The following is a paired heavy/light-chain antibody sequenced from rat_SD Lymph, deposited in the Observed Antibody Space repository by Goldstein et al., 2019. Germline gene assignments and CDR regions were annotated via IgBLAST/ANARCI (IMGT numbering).Heavy chain of an antibody. V-gene: IGHV5-25*01. CDR2: ITSGGSNT. J-gene: IGHJ1*01. CDR3: AKRGYYSSYIYRYWYFDF. CDR1: GFTFSSFA. Sequence: EVQLVESGGGLVQPGRSLKLSCAASGFTFSSFAMAWVRQAPKKGLEWVATITSGGSNTYYPDSVKGRFTISRDNAKSTLYLQMDSLRSEDTATYYCAKRGYYSSYIYRYWYFDFWGPGTMVTVSS. D-gene: IGHD1-2*01.
Light chain of an antibody. CDR3: QQYNSWNT. Sequence: IQMTQSPSLLSASVGDRVTLSCKAGQNINNYLAWYQQKLGEAPKLLIYNANSLQTGIPSRFSGSGSGTDYTLTISSLQPEDVATYFCQQYNSWNTFGAGTKLELK. V-gene: IGKV22S2*01. CDR2: NAN. J-gene: IGKJ2-1*01. CDR1: QNINNY.